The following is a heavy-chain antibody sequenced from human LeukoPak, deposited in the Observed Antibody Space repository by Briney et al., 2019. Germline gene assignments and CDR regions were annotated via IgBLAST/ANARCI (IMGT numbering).Heavy chain of an antibody. Sequence: ASVKVSCKASGYTFTGYYMHWVRQAPGQGLEWMGWINPNSGGTNYAQKFQGRVTMTRDTSISTAYMELSRLRSDNTAVYYCARGPILSDAFDIWGQGTMVTVSS. CDR2: INPNSGGT. CDR3: ARGPILSDAFDI. CDR1: GYTFTGYY. D-gene: IGHD3-9*01. V-gene: IGHV1-2*02. J-gene: IGHJ3*02.